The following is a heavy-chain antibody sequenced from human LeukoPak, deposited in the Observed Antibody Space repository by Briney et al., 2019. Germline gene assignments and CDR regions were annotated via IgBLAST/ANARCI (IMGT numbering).Heavy chain of an antibody. CDR1: GFTFSSYG. V-gene: IGHV3-30*18. CDR2: ISYDGSNK. Sequence: PGGSLRLSCAASGFTFSSYGMHWVRQAPGKGLEWVAVISYDGSNKYYADSVKGRFTISRDNSKNTLYLQMNSLRAEDTAVYYCAKDPLQGYYDSNDAFDIWGQGTMVTVSS. CDR3: AKDPLQGYYDSNDAFDI. J-gene: IGHJ3*02. D-gene: IGHD3-22*01.